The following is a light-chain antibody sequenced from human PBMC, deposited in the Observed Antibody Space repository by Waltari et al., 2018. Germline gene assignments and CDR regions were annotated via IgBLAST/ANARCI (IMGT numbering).Light chain of an antibody. CDR1: QSLVHSDGMTY. J-gene: IGKJ1*01. Sequence: DVVLTQTPLSSPVTLGQPASISCRSSQSLVHSDGMTYLSLLQQRPGQPPRLLISQISGRFSGVPDRFSGSGAVTDFTLTISRVEADDVGVYYCVQTEQHPWTFGLGTKVEIK. CDR2: QIS. V-gene: IGKV2-24*01. CDR3: VQTEQHPWT.